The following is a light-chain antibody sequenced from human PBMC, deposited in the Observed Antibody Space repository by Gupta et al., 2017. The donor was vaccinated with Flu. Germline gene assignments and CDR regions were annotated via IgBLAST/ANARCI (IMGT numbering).Light chain of an antibody. CDR2: GAS. V-gene: IGKV3-15*01. J-gene: IGKJ1*01. CDR3: QQDNNWPLT. CDR1: QSVSSN. Sequence: VMTQSPATLSVSPGERATLSCRASQSVSSNLAWYQQKPGQAPRLLIYGASTRATGIPARFSGSGSGTEFTLTISSLQSEDFAVYYCQQDNNWPLTFGQGTKVEIK.